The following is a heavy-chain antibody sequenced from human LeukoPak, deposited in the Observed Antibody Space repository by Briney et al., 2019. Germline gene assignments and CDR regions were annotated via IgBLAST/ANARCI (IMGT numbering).Heavy chain of an antibody. CDR3: ARAPSLGELSSYYFDY. Sequence: PGGSLRLSCAASGFTFSSYSMNWVRQAPGKGLEWVSSISSSSSYIYYADSVKGRFTISRDNAKNSLYLQMNSLRAEDTAVYYCARAPSLGELSSYYFDYWGQGTLVTVSS. J-gene: IGHJ4*02. CDR2: ISSSSSYI. CDR1: GFTFSSYS. D-gene: IGHD3-16*02. V-gene: IGHV3-21*04.